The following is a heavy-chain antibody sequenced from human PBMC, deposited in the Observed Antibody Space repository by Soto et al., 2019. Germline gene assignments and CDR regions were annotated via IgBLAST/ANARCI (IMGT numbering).Heavy chain of an antibody. J-gene: IGHJ4*02. V-gene: IGHV3-11*01. D-gene: IGHD1-26*01. Sequence: QVQVVESGGGLVKAGGSLRLSCAASGFTFSDYYMSWIRQAPGKLLEWVSYVSCSGSTIYYADSVKGRFTVSRDNAKNSLYVQMNSLRGEDTAVYYCARDGKYSGSYYAVDYWGQGTLVTVSS. CDR2: VSCSGSTI. CDR1: GFTFSDYY. CDR3: ARDGKYSGSYYAVDY.